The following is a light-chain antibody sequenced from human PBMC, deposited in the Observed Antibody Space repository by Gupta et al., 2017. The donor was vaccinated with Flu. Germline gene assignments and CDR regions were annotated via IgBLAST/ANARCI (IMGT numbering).Light chain of an antibody. Sequence: GTLSLSPGERATRSCVASQSVRSSYLAWYQQKPGQAPRLLIYGASSRATGVPDRFSGSGSGTDFTLTISRLEPEDFAVYYCQQYCSSSLTFGQGTKVEIK. V-gene: IGKV3-20*01. CDR2: GAS. CDR1: QSVRSSY. CDR3: QQYCSSSLT. J-gene: IGKJ2*01.